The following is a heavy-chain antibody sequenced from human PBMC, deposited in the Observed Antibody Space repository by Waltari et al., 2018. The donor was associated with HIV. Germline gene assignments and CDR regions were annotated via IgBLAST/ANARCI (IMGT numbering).Heavy chain of an antibody. V-gene: IGHV1-8*01. CDR1: GYTFTSYD. J-gene: IGHJ5*02. Sequence: QVQLVQSGAEVKKPGASVKVSCKASGYTFTSYDINWVRQATGKGLEGMGWMNPNSGNTGYAQKFQGTVTMTRNTSISTAYMELSSLRSEDTAVYYCARELKYSSSAWFDPWGQGTLVTVSS. CDR3: ARELKYSSSAWFDP. D-gene: IGHD6-6*01. CDR2: MNPNSGNT.